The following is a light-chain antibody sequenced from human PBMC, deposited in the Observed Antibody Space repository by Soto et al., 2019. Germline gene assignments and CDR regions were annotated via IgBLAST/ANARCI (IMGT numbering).Light chain of an antibody. Sequence: SYELTQPPSVSVSPGQTARITCSGDALPKKYAYWYQQKSGQAPVLVIYEDSKRPSGIPERFSGSSSGTMATLTISGAQVEDEADYYCYSTDSSGNHRVRVFGGGTKLTVL. CDR3: YSTDSSGNHRVRV. V-gene: IGLV3-10*01. J-gene: IGLJ2*01. CDR1: ALPKKY. CDR2: EDS.